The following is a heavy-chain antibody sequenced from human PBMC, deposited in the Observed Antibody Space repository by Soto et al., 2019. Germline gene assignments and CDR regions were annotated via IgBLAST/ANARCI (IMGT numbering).Heavy chain of an antibody. J-gene: IGHJ4*02. CDR2: IIPIFGTA. CDR3: AIEYSSSPPYYPIGY. CDR1: GGTFSSYS. V-gene: IGHV1-69*01. Sequence: QVQLVQSGAEVKKPGSSVKVSCKASGGTFSSYSISWVRQAPGQGLEWMGGIIPIFGTANYAQKFQGRVTMTADESTSTADMELSSLRSEDTAVYYCAIEYSSSPPYYPIGYWGQGTLVTVSS. D-gene: IGHD6-6*01.